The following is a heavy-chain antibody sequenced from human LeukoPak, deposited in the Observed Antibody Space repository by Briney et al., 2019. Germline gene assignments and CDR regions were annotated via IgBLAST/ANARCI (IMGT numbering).Heavy chain of an antibody. D-gene: IGHD3-10*01. J-gene: IGHJ6*03. CDR1: GFTFSSHW. Sequence: GGPLRLSCAASGFTFSSHWMTWVRQAPGKGLEWVSAISGSGGSTYYADSVKGRFTISRDNSKNTLYLQMNSLRAEDTAVYYCAKEAMVRGVPYYYYYYMDVWGKGTTVTISS. CDR3: AKEAMVRGVPYYYYYYMDV. CDR2: ISGSGGST. V-gene: IGHV3-23*01.